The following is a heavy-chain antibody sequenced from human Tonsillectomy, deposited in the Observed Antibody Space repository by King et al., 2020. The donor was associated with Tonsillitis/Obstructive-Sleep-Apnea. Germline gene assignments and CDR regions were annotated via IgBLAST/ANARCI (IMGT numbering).Heavy chain of an antibody. CDR2: IKSKTDGGTT. D-gene: IGHD3-3*01. V-gene: IGHV3-15*01. CDR1: GFTFSNAW. J-gene: IGHJ4*02. Sequence: QLVQSGGGLVKPGGSLRLSCAASGFTFSNAWMSWVRQAPGKGLEWVGRIKSKTDGGTTDYAAPLKGRFTISRDGSKNTLYLQMNSLKTEDTAVDYCTTSYYEFWSDYTGYFDYWGQGTLVTVSS. CDR3: TTSYYEFWSDYTGYFDY.